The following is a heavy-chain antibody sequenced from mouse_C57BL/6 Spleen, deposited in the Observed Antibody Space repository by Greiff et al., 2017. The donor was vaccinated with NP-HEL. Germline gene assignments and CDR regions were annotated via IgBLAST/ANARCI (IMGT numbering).Heavy chain of an antibody. CDR2: INPSTGGT. D-gene: IGHD2-13*01. CDR1: GYSFTGYY. Sequence: EVQLQQSGPELVKPGASVKISCKASGYSFTGYYMNWVKQSPEKSLEWIGEINPSTGGTTYNQKFKAKATLTVDKSSSTAYMQLKSLTSEDSAVYYCARKDYMDYWGQGTSVTVSS. CDR3: ARKDYMDY. J-gene: IGHJ4*01. V-gene: IGHV1-42*01.